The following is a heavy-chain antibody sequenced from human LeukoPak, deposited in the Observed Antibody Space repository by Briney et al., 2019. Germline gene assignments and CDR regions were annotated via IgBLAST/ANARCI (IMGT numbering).Heavy chain of an antibody. CDR2: IYSGGST. J-gene: IGHJ4*02. CDR3: ASRSGGDY. CDR1: GFTVSSNY. Sequence: GGSLRLSCAASGFTVSSNYMRWVRQAPGKGLDLVSVIYSGGSTYYADSVKGRFSISRDNSKNTLYLQMNSLRAEDTDVYYCASRSGGDYWGQETLVTVSS. V-gene: IGHV3-66*01. D-gene: IGHD6-19*01.